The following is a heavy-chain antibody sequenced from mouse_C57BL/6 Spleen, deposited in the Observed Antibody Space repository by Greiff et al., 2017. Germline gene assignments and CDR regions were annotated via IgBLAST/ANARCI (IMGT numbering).Heavy chain of an antibody. J-gene: IGHJ1*03. V-gene: IGHV1-42*01. Sequence: EVQLVESGPELVKPGASVKISCKASGYSFTGYYMNWVKQSPEKSLEWIGEINPSPGGTTYNQKFKAKATLTVDKSSSTAYMQLKSLTSEDSAVYYCARSYYYGSSYEGYFDVWGTGTTVTVSS. CDR3: ARSYYYGSSYEGYFDV. CDR2: INPSPGGT. D-gene: IGHD1-1*01. CDR1: GYSFTGYY.